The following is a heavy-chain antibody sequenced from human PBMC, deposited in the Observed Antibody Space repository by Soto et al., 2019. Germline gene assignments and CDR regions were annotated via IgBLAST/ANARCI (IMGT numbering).Heavy chain of an antibody. J-gene: IGHJ4*02. V-gene: IGHV1-2*02. Sequence: GASVKVSCKASGYTFNGYYMYWVRQAPGQGLEWVGWINPNSGGTNDAQKFQGRVTLTSDTSTSTAFMELSRLRYDDTAVYYCATQGNGLFHFDYWGQGTMVTVYS. D-gene: IGHD6-19*01. CDR1: GYTFNGYY. CDR2: INPNSGGT. CDR3: ATQGNGLFHFDY.